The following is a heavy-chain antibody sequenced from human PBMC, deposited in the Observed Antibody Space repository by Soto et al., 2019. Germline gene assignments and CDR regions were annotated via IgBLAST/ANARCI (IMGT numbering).Heavy chain of an antibody. D-gene: IGHD2-21*02. J-gene: IGHJ6*02. Sequence: ASVKVSCKASGYTFSNFAINWVRQATGQGLEWMGWMNPNSGNTGYAQKFQGRVTMTRNTSISTAYMELSSLRSEDTAVYYCARADIVVVTANTYYYYGMDVWGQGTTVTVSS. CDR1: GYTFSNFA. CDR3: ARADIVVVTANTYYYYGMDV. V-gene: IGHV1-8*02. CDR2: MNPNSGNT.